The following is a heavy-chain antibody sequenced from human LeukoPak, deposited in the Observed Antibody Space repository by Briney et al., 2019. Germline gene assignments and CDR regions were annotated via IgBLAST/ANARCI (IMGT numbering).Heavy chain of an antibody. CDR1: GFTFSSYG. CDR2: ISYDGSNK. J-gene: IGHJ4*02. CDR3: TTGPVLDY. V-gene: IGHV3-30*03. D-gene: IGHD5/OR15-5a*01. Sequence: PGRSLRLSCAASGFTFSSYGMHWVRQAPGKGLEWVAVISYDGSNKYYADSVKGRFTISRDNSKNTLYLQMNSLRAEDTAVYYCTTGPVLDYWGQGTLVTVSS.